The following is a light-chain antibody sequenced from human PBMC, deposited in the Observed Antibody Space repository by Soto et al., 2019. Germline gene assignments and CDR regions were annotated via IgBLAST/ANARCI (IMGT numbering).Light chain of an antibody. CDR1: QSISNY. J-gene: IGKJ5*01. Sequence: DIQMTQSPSSLSASIGDIVTITFRASQSISNYLNWYQQKPGKAPKFLIYAASSLQSGVPSRFSGSGSGTDFTLTISSLQPEDFATYYCQQSYNTPLTFGQGTRLEIK. CDR2: AAS. CDR3: QQSYNTPLT. V-gene: IGKV1-39*01.